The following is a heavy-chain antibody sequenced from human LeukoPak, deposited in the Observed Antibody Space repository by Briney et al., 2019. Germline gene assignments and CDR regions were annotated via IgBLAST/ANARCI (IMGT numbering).Heavy chain of an antibody. CDR1: GGSISSGGYY. J-gene: IGHJ4*02. CDR2: SYYSGST. Sequence: SETLSLTCTVSGGSISSGGYYWSWLRQHPGQGLEWIVCSYYSGSTYDNPSLKSRVTISVDTSKNQFSMKLSSVTAADTAVYYCTSTRGYYDSSGYYQYYFDYWGQGTLVTVSS. D-gene: IGHD3-22*01. CDR3: TSTRGYYDSSGYYQYYFDY. V-gene: IGHV4-31*03.